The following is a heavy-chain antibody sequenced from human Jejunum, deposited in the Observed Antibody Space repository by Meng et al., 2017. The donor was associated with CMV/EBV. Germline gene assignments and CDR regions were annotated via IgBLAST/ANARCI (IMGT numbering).Heavy chain of an antibody. V-gene: IGHV3-7*01. Sequence: LRLSCAVSGFTFSAYWMNWARQVPGKGLELVANIRPDGSGKYYLDSVKGRFTISRDNSKNSVYLQMNNLTAEDTAMYYCGRGDPDYWGQGTLVTVSS. CDR2: IRPDGSGK. CDR3: GRGDPDY. J-gene: IGHJ4*02. CDR1: GFTFSAYW.